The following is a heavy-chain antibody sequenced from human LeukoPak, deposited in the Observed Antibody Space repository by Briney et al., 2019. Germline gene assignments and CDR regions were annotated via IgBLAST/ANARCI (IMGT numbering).Heavy chain of an antibody. D-gene: IGHD5-18*01. V-gene: IGHV1-2*02. J-gene: IGHJ3*02. CDR3: ARERYSYGQDAFDI. CDR2: INPNSGGT. CDR1: GYTFTCYY. Sequence: ASVKVSCKASGYTFTCYYMHWVRQAPGQGLEWMGWINPNSGGTNYAQKFQGRVTMTRDTSISTAYMELSRLRSDDTAVYYCARERYSYGQDAFDIWGQGTMVTVSS.